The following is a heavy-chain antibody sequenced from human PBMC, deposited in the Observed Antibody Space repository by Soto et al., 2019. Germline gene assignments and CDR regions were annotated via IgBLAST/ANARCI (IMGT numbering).Heavy chain of an antibody. CDR3: ASDGIAAFFDY. CDR1: GGSISSGDYY. V-gene: IGHV4-30-4*01. CDR2: IYYSGST. J-gene: IGHJ4*02. D-gene: IGHD6-13*01. Sequence: SETLSLTCTVSGGSISSGDYYWSWIRQPPGKGLEWIGYIYYSGSTYYNPSLKSRVTISVDTSKNQFSLKLSSVTAADTAVYYCASDGIAAFFDYWGQGTLVTVSS.